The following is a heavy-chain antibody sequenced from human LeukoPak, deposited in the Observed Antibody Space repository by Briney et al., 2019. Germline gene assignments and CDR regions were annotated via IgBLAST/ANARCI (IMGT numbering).Heavy chain of an antibody. V-gene: IGHV3-9*01. CDR3: ARWYSSGWYSDY. Sequence: GGSLRLSCAASGFTFDDYAMHWVRQAPGKGLEWVSGISWNSGSIGYADSVKGRFTISRDNAKNSLYLQMNSLRAEDTAVYYCARWYSSGWYSDYWGQGTLVTVSS. CDR2: ISWNSGSI. D-gene: IGHD6-19*01. CDR1: GFTFDDYA. J-gene: IGHJ4*02.